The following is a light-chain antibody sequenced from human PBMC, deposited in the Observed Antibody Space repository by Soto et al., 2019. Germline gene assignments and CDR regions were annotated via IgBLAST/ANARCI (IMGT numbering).Light chain of an antibody. Sequence: DIVMTQTPLSLSVTPGQPASISCKSSQSLLYSDGKTYLSWYLQKPGQPPHLLIYEVSNRFSGVPERFSGSGSGTDFTLRISRVEADDFATYYCQQYNSYSRTFGQGTKVDIK. CDR2: EVS. CDR3: QQYNSYSRT. CDR1: QSLLYSDGKTY. J-gene: IGKJ1*01. V-gene: IGKV2D-29*01.